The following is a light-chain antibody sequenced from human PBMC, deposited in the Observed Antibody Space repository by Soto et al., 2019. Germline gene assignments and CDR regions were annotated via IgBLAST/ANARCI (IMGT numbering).Light chain of an antibody. Sequence: QSALTQPTSVSGSPGQSITISCTGTSSDVGFYNLISWYQQHPGKAPKVIIFEVTKRPSGVSDRISGSKSGNTASLTISGLQAEDAADYYCLSHTGVFGGGTKLTVL. CDR1: SSDVGFYNL. CDR2: EVT. J-gene: IGLJ2*01. V-gene: IGLV2-23*02. CDR3: LSHTGV.